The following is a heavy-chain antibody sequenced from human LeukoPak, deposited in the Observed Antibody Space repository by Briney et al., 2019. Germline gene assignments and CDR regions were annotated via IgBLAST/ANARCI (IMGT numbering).Heavy chain of an antibody. CDR2: IYPGDSDT. D-gene: IGHD3-16*01. CDR3: AGLEFRWGP. J-gene: IGHJ5*02. V-gene: IGHV5-51*01. Sequence: GEALKISCKGSGYSFTSYWIGWVREMPGKDLEWVGIIYPGDSDTRYSPSFQGQVTIPADKSISTAYLQWSSLKASDTAMYYCAGLEFRWGPWGQGTLVTVSS. CDR1: GYSFTSYW.